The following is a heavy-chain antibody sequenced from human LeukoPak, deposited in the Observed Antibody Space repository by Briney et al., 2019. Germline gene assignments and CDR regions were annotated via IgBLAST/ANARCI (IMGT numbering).Heavy chain of an antibody. CDR3: ARRYYDILTGYPYYFDY. CDR2: IYYSGST. CDR1: GGSISSGDYY. D-gene: IGHD3-9*01. Sequence: PSQTLSHTCTVSGGSISSGDYYWSWIRQPPGKGLEWIGYIYYSGSTYYNPSLKGRVTISVDTSKNQFSLKLSSVTAADTAVYYCARRYYDILTGYPYYFDYWGQGTLVTVSS. J-gene: IGHJ4*02. V-gene: IGHV4-30-4*01.